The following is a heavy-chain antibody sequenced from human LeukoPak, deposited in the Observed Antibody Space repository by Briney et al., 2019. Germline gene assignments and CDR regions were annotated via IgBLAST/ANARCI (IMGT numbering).Heavy chain of an antibody. CDR3: ARDRPGGSSLDY. CDR2: IHSGGRT. CDR1: GGSFSGYY. J-gene: IGHJ4*02. D-gene: IGHD6-13*01. V-gene: IGHV4-34*01. Sequence: SETLSLTCAVYGGSFSGYYWSWIRQPPGKGLEWIAYIHSGGRTSYNPSLKSRVTISVETSKNEFSLKVTSVNAADTAVYYCARDRPGGSSLDYWGQGILVTVSS.